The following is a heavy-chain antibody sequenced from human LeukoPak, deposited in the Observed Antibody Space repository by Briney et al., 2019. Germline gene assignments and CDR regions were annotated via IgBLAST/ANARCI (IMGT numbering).Heavy chain of an antibody. V-gene: IGHV1-46*03. J-gene: IGHJ4*02. D-gene: IGHD3-22*01. CDR3: ASESGGYSVPRIDF. CDR1: GYTFTNYY. Sequence: ASVKVSCKASGYTFTNYYIHWVRQAPGQGLEWMGIINPSGGSTFYTQKFQGRVTMTRDTSTSTVYMELSSLRSEETAVYYCASESGGYSVPRIDFWGQGTLVTVSS. CDR2: INPSGGST.